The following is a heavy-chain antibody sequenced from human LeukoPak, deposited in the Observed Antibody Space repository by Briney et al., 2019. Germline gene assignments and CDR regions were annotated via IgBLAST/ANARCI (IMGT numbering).Heavy chain of an antibody. J-gene: IGHJ3*02. CDR3: ARVHFVCGSSSCNDALDI. D-gene: IGHD2-2*01. CDR1: GGSISSGGYY. Sequence: SETLSLTCTVSGGSISSGGYYWSWIRQHPGKGLEWIGYIYYSGSTYYNPSLKSRVTISVDTSKNQFSLKLSSVTAADTAVYYCARVHFVCGSSSCNDALDIWGQGTMVSVSS. V-gene: IGHV4-31*03. CDR2: IYYSGST.